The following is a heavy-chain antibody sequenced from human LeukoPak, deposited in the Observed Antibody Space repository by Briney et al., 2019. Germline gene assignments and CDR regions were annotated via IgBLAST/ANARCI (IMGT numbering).Heavy chain of an antibody. D-gene: IGHD2/OR15-2a*01. V-gene: IGHV3-74*01. CDR3: AIYLTSIPSGLDV. J-gene: IGHJ6*02. CDR1: GFTFSRYC. Sequence: GGSLRLSCAASGFTFSRYCMHWLRQAPGKGLVWVSRISTDGSSTSYADSVKGRFTISRDNGKNTLYLQMNSLRAEDTAVYYCAIYLTSIPSGLDVWGQGTTVTVSS. CDR2: ISTDGSST.